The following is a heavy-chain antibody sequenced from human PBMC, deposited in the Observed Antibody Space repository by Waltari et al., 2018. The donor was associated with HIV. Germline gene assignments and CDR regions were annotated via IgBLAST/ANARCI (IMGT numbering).Heavy chain of an antibody. J-gene: IGHJ6*02. CDR3: ASIAYCGGDCYPRGMDV. V-gene: IGHV3-66*01. D-gene: IGHD2-21*02. CDR2: IDRGRST. Sequence: EVQLVESGGGLVQPGGSLRLSWAASGFTVSSNDMSWVRQAPGKGVGVVSGIDRGRSTYCADSVKGRFTISRDSSKNSLYLKMNSRRAEDTAVYYCASIAYCGGDCYPRGMDVWGQGTTVTVSS. CDR1: GFTVSSND.